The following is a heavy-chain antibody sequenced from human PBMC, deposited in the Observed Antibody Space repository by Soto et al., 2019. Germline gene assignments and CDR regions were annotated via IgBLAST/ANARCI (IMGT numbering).Heavy chain of an antibody. CDR2: ISYDGSNK. CDR3: ARDEDFDY. Sequence: GGSLRLSCAASGFTFSSYAMHWVRQAPGKGLEWVAVISYDGSNKYYADSVKGRFTISRDNSKNTLYLQMNSLRAEDTAVYYCARDEDFDYWGQGTLVTVSS. J-gene: IGHJ4*02. V-gene: IGHV3-30-3*01. CDR1: GFTFSSYA.